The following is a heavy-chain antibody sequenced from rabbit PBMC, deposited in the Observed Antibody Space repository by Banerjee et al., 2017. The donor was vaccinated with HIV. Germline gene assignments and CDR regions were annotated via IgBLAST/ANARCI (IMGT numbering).Heavy chain of an antibody. D-gene: IGHD4-1*01. CDR3: ARVSESSVWGEDL. CDR1: GFSFSSGYD. Sequence: QSLEESGGGLVKPEGSLTLTCTASGFSFSSGYDIVWVRQAPGKGLEWIGYIYSTIHYTYYANWAKGRFTISKTSSTMVTLQMTRLTVADTATYFCARVSESSVWGEDLWGPGTLVTVS. CDR2: IYSTIHYT. J-gene: IGHJ4*01. V-gene: IGHV1S40*01.